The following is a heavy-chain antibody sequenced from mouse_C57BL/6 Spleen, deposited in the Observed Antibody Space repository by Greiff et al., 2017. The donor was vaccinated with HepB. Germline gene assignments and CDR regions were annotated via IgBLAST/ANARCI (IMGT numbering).Heavy chain of an antibody. CDR1: GFTFSSYA. CDR2: ISSGGDYI. Sequence: EVKLVESGEGLVKPGGSLKLSCAASGFTFSSYAMSWVRQTPEKRLEWVAYISSGGDYIYYADTVKGRFTSSRDNARNTLYLQMSSLKSEDTAMYYCTRDSITTVVARYVDVWGTGTTVTVSS. D-gene: IGHD1-1*01. V-gene: IGHV5-9-1*02. J-gene: IGHJ1*03. CDR3: TRDSITTVVARYVDV.